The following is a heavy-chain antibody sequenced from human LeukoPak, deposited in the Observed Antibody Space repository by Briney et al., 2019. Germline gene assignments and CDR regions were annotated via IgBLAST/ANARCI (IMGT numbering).Heavy chain of an antibody. CDR3: ARILDHYDFPNNWFDP. Sequence: GSLRLSCAASGFTFSNYGMTWIRQAPGKGLEWVSAISSSGGITYYADSVKGRFTISRDNSKHTLYLQMNSLRGEDTAVYYCARILDHYDFPNNWFDPWGQGTLVTVSS. CDR1: GFTFSNYG. D-gene: IGHD3-22*01. J-gene: IGHJ5*02. CDR2: ISSSGGIT. V-gene: IGHV3-23*01.